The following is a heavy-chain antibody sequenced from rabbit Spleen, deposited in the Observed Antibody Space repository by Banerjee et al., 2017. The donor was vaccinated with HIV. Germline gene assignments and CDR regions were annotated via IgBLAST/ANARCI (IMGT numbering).Heavy chain of an antibody. J-gene: IGHJ2*01. CDR2: IDTNDGDT. V-gene: IGHV1S45*01. CDR3: ARNYVNAFDP. CDR1: GFSFNDRDV. D-gene: IGHD1-1*01. Sequence: QEQLEESGGGLVKPEGSLTLTCKASGFSFNDRDVMCWVRQAPGKGLEWIACIDTNDGDTDYANWPKGRFTISKTSSTTVTLQMTSLTAADTATYFCARNYVNAFDPWGPGTLVTVS.